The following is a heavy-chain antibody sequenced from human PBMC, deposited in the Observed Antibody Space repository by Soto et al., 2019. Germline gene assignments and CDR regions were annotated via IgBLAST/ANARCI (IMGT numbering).Heavy chain of an antibody. V-gene: IGHV3-23*01. CDR3: VKEGGFKQTFDS. CDR2: INKGGEAT. D-gene: IGHD5-12*01. J-gene: IGHJ4*02. CDR1: GFTFSSYG. Sequence: EVQLLESGGDLVQPGGSLRLSCAASGFTFSSYGMGWVRQAPGKGLEFVSAINKGGEATFYADSVKGRFTISRDNSKTTLLLQMDSLRAEDTALYYCVKEGGFKQTFDSWGQGTLVTVSS.